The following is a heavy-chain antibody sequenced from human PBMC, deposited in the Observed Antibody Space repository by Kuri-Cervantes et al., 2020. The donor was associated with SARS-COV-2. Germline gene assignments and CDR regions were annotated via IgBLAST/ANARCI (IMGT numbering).Heavy chain of an antibody. D-gene: IGHD3-3*01. J-gene: IGHJ2*01. CDR3: ARSRFLEWLFRDWYFDL. Sequence: ASVKVSCKASGYTFTGYYMHWVRQAPGQGLEWMGWINLNSGGTNYAQKFQGRVTMTRDTSISTAYMELSRLRSDDTAVYYCARSRFLEWLFRDWYFDLWGRGTLVTVSS. CDR1: GYTFTGYY. CDR2: INLNSGGT. V-gene: IGHV1-2*02.